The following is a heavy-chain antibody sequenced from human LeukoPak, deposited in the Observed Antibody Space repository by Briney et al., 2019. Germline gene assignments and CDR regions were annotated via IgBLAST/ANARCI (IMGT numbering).Heavy chain of an antibody. CDR3: ARPYYYGMDV. CDR2: INSDGSTT. CDR1: GFTFGSNW. Sequence: PGGSLRLSCAASGFTFGSNWMHWVRQGPGKGLVWVSLINSDGSTTKYADSVRGRFTISRDDAKNTLYLQMNSLRAEDTAVYYCARPYYYGMDVWGQGTTVTVSS. J-gene: IGHJ6*02. V-gene: IGHV3-74*03.